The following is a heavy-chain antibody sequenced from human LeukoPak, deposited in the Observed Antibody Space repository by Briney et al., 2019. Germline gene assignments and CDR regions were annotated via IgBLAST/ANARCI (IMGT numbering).Heavy chain of an antibody. D-gene: IGHD3-10*01. J-gene: IGHJ4*02. CDR2: INYSGTT. Sequence: PSETLSLTCTVSGGSFSSHYWSWIRQPPGKGLEWIGYINYSGTTNYNPSLKSRVTLSVDTSKNQFPLRLTSVTAADTAVYYCARGPEGSGSYIFDYWGQGTLVTVSS. CDR3: ARGPEGSGSYIFDY. V-gene: IGHV4-59*11. CDR1: GGSFSSHY.